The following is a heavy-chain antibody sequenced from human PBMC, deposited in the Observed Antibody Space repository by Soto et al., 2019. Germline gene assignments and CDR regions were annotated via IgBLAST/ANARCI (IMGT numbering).Heavy chain of an antibody. CDR2: IKQDGSEK. J-gene: IGHJ4*02. D-gene: IGHD6-19*01. CDR1: GFTFSSYW. Sequence: EVQLVESGGGLVQPGGSLRLSCAASGFTFSSYWMSWVRQAPGKGLEWVANIKQDGSEKYYVDSVKGRFTISRDNAKNSLYLQMNSRRAEDTAVYYCAREGQWLAQCPYYWGQGTLVTVSS. V-gene: IGHV3-7*04. CDR3: AREGQWLAQCPYY.